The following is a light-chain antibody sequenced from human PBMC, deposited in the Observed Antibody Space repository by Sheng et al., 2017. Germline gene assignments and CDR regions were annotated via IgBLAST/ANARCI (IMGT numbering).Light chain of an antibody. V-gene: IGLV3-21*03. CDR2: DDS. CDR1: NIATQS. CDR3: GTWDFTLSSGV. J-gene: IGLJ3*02. Sequence: SYELTQSPSVSVAPGKTATISCGGNNIATQSVQWYQKRPGQAPVVVVYDDSDRPSGIPVRFSGSKSGNTATLTITRVEAGDEADYYCGTWDFTLSSGVFGGGTKLTVL.